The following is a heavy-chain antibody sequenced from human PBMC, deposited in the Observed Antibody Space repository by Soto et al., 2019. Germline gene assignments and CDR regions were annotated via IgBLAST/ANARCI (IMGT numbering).Heavy chain of an antibody. D-gene: IGHD3-22*01. V-gene: IGHV3-21*01. CDR1: GFTFSSYS. CDR3: ARGYHYYDSSGYDKWDAFDI. CDR2: ISSSSSYI. J-gene: IGHJ3*02. Sequence: PGGSLRLSGAASGFTFSSYSMNWVRQAQGKGLEWVSSISSSSSYIYYADSVKGRFTISRDNAKNSLYLQMNSLRAEDTAVYYCARGYHYYDSSGYDKWDAFDIWGQGTMVTVS.